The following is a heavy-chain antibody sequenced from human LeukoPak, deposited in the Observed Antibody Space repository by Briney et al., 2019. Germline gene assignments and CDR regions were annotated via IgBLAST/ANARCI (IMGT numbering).Heavy chain of an antibody. Sequence: GGSLRLSCATSGFIFSRYWMSWVRQAPGKGLEWVSGISWNSGSIGYADSVKGRFTISRDNAKNSPYLQMNSLRAEDTALYYCAKDVWAYYCGSGSAWNGMDVWGQGTTVTVSS. J-gene: IGHJ6*02. CDR1: GFIFSRYW. D-gene: IGHD3-10*01. V-gene: IGHV3-9*01. CDR3: AKDVWAYYCGSGSAWNGMDV. CDR2: ISWNSGSI.